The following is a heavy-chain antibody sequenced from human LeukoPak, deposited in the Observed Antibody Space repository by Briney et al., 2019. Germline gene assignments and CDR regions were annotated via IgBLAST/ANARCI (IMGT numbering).Heavy chain of an antibody. Sequence: SETLCLTCDVPGASIRTYDWSWIRQPPGKGLEWIGSIYHRGGTNYNASLTSRVTISVDTSKNQFFLKLNFVTTADTAVYYCANGAWSLHGWGRGTLVTVSS. CDR2: IYHRGGT. D-gene: IGHD2-8*02. CDR1: GASIRTYD. J-gene: IGHJ4*02. CDR3: ANGAWSLHG. V-gene: IGHV4-59*01.